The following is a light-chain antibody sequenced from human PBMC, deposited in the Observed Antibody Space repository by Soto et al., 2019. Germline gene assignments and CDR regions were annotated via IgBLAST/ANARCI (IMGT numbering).Light chain of an antibody. CDR2: GAS. J-gene: IGKJ2*03. V-gene: IGKV3-20*01. Sequence: EIVLTQSPGTLSLSPGERATLSCRASQSVSRSLLAWYQQKPGQAPRLLIYGASTRATGIADRFSGSGSGTDFTLTISRLEPEDFAVYDCQQYGNPPPYSFGQGTKLEIK. CDR3: QQYGNPPPYS. CDR1: QSVSRSL.